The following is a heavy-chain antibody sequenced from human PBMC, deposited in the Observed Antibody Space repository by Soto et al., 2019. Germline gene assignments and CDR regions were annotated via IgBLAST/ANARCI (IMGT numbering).Heavy chain of an antibody. CDR3: AKLSGELLSY. J-gene: IGHJ4*02. D-gene: IGHD3-10*02. Sequence: GGSLRLSWAASGCTFSHYAMNWVRQAPEKGLEKVTTISVSSGSTFYADSVKGRFTISRHNSHNTLFLQMNSLRAEDMSVYYCAKLSGELLSYWGQGTLVTVSS. V-gene: IGHV3-23*01. CDR1: GCTFSHYA. CDR2: ISVSSGST.